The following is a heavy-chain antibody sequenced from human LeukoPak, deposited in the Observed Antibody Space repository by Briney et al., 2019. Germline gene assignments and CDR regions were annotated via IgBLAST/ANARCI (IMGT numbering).Heavy chain of an antibody. V-gene: IGHV4-59*01. Sequence: TSETLSLTCTVSGGSISSYYWSWIRQPPGKGLEWIGYIYYSGSTNYNPSLKSRVTISVGTSKNQFSLKLSSVTAADTAVYYCASYSYYYDSSGYFDYWGQGTLVTVSS. CDR1: GGSISSYY. CDR3: ASYSYYYDSSGYFDY. D-gene: IGHD3-22*01. J-gene: IGHJ4*02. CDR2: IYYSGST.